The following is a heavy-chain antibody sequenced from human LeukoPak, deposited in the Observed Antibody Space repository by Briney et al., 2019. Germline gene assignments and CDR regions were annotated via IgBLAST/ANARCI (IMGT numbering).Heavy chain of an antibody. CDR1: GFFFSNYD. CDR3: ARAPGIAVAGASLDYYYYGMDV. V-gene: IGHV3-23*01. D-gene: IGHD6-19*01. J-gene: IGHJ6*02. Sequence: PGGSLRLSCAASGFFFSNYDMNWVRQAPGSGLEWVSGLSGSGGSTFYADSVKGRFTISRENAKNSLYLQMNSLRAGDTAVYYCARAPGIAVAGASLDYYYYGMDVWGQGTTVTVSS. CDR2: LSGSGGST.